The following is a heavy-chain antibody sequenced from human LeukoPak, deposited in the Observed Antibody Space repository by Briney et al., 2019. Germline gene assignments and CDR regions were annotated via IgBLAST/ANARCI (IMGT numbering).Heavy chain of an antibody. V-gene: IGHV3-23*01. D-gene: IGHD1-26*01. Sequence: GGSLRLSCAASGFTFSSYAMSWVRQAPGKGLEWVSGISGSGSATYYVDSVKGRFTISRDNSKNTLYLQMNSLRAEDTALYYCAKLYLGEPEPDHWGQGTLVTVSS. CDR2: ISGSGSAT. J-gene: IGHJ4*02. CDR1: GFTFSSYA. CDR3: AKLYLGEPEPDH.